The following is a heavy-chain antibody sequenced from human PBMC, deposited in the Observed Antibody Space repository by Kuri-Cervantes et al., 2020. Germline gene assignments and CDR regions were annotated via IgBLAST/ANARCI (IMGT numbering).Heavy chain of an antibody. Sequence: GESLKISCAASGFTFSSYAMHWARQAPGKGLEWVAVISYDGSNKYYADSVKGRFTISRDNSKNTLYLQMNSLRADDTAVYYCATGPNLAAAGGEGDYWGQGTLVTVSS. D-gene: IGHD6-13*01. CDR1: GFTFSSYA. J-gene: IGHJ4*02. CDR3: ATGPNLAAAGGEGDY. V-gene: IGHV3-30*04. CDR2: ISYDGSNK.